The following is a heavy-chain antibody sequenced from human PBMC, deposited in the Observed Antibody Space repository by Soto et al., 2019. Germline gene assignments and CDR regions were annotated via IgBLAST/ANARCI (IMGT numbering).Heavy chain of an antibody. V-gene: IGHV1-69*13. D-gene: IGHD6-19*01. J-gene: IGHJ6*02. CDR3: ARDRTTYSSGWYRRMDV. CDR1: GGTFSSYA. CDR2: IIPIFGTA. Sequence: ASVKVSCKASGGTFSSYAISWVRQAPGQGLEWMGGIIPIFGTANYAQKVQGRVTITADESTSTAYMELSSLRSEDTAVYYCARDRTTYSSGWYRRMDVCGQGTTVTVYS.